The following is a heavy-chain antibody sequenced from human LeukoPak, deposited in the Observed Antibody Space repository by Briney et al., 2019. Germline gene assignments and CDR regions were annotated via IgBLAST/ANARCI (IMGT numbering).Heavy chain of an antibody. J-gene: IGHJ4*02. CDR1: GFTFSSYS. Sequence: PGGSLRLSCAASGFTFSSYSMNWVRQAPGKGLEWVSYISSSSSTIYYADSVKGRFTISRDNAKNSLYLQMNSLRAEDTAVYYCARDEGFDFDYWGQGTLVTVSS. CDR3: ARDEGFDFDY. CDR2: ISSSSSTI. V-gene: IGHV3-48*01.